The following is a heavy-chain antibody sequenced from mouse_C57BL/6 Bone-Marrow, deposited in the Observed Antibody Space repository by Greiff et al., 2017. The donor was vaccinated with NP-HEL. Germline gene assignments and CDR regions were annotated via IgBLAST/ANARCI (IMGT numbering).Heavy chain of an antibody. CDR2: ISDGGSYT. CDR1: GFTFSSYA. V-gene: IGHV5-4*01. Sequence: EVKLMESGGGLVKPGGSLKLSCAASGFTFSSYAMSWVRQTPEKRLEWVATISDGGSYTYYPDNVKGRFTISRDNAKNNLYLQMSHLKSEDTAMYYCAREGWLLLFDYWGQGTTLTVSS. CDR3: AREGWLLLFDY. D-gene: IGHD2-3*01. J-gene: IGHJ2*01.